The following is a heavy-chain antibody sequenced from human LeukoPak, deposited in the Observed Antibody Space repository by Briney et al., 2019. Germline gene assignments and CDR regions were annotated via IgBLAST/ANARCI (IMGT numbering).Heavy chain of an antibody. V-gene: IGHV4-31*03. CDR1: GGSISSGGYY. CDR2: IYYSGST. CDR3: GSAVANYYYYYMEV. J-gene: IGHJ6*03. D-gene: IGHD2-15*01. Sequence: SETLSLTCTVSGGSISSGGYYWSWIRQHSGKGLEWIGYIYYSGSTYYNPSLKSRVTISVDTSKNQFSLKLSSVTAADTAVYYCGSAVANYYYYYMEVWGKGTTVTVSS.